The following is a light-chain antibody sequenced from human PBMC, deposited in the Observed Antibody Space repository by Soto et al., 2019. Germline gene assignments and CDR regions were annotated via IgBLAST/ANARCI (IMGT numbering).Light chain of an antibody. CDR3: QQYNSYPWT. V-gene: IGKV1-5*01. CDR1: QSISSW. CDR2: DAS. Sequence: DIQMTQSPSTLSASVXDXXXITCRASQSISSWLAWYQQKPGKAPKLLIYDASSLESGVPSRFSGSGSGTEFTLTISSLQPDDFATYYCQQYNSYPWTFGQGTKVEIK. J-gene: IGKJ1*01.